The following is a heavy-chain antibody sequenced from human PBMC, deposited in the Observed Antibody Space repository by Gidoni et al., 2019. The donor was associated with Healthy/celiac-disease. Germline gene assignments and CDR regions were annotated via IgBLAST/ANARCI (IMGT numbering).Heavy chain of an antibody. Sequence: EVQLVESGGGLVQPGGSLRLSCAASGFPVSSHYMRCVRQAPGKGLEWVSVIYSGGSTYYADSVKGRFTISRHNSKNTLYLQMNSLRAEDTAVYYCARDYWVQGVITQPPDYYYYYGMDVWGQGTTVTVSS. D-gene: IGHD3-10*01. CDR2: IYSGGST. J-gene: IGHJ6*02. V-gene: IGHV3-53*04. CDR3: ARDYWVQGVITQPPDYYYYYGMDV. CDR1: GFPVSSHY.